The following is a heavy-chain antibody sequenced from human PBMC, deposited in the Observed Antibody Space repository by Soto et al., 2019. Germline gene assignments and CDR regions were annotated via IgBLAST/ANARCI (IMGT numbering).Heavy chain of an antibody. CDR1: GFSFSDYS. J-gene: IGHJ4*02. CDR2: ISWSSATI. Sequence: PGGSLRLSCAASGFSFSDYSMSWVRRAPGKGLEWISYISWSSATIYYSDSVKGRFTISRDNAKNSLYVQMNTLRAEDTAVYYCARDRPYYDSSTYYFRLDYWGQGALVTVSS. CDR3: ARDRPYYDSSTYYFRLDY. D-gene: IGHD3-22*01. V-gene: IGHV3-48*01.